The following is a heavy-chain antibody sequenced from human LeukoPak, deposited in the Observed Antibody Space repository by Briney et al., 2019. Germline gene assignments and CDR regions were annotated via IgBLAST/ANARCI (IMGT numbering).Heavy chain of an antibody. CDR3: ARGGGYQGPLDY. CDR1: GGSISSGGYS. V-gene: IGHV4-30-2*01. J-gene: IGHJ4*02. Sequence: PSQTLSLTCAVSGGSISSGGYSWSWIRQPPGKGLEWIGYIYHSGSTYYNPSLKSRVTISVDRSKNQFSLKLSSVTAADTAVYYCARGGGYQGPLDYWGQGTLVTVSS. D-gene: IGHD5-12*01. CDR2: IYHSGST.